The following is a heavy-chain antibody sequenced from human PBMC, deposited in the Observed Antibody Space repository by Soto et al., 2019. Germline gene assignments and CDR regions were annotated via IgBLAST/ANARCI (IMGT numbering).Heavy chain of an antibody. J-gene: IGHJ3*02. CDR1: GGSFSGYY. D-gene: IGHD2-15*01. Sequence: SETLSLTCAVYGGSFSGYYWSWIRQPPGKGLEWIGEINHSGSTNYNPSLKSRVTISVDTSKNQFSLKLSSVTAADTAVYYCARAGYRSGGSCYFFDIWGQGTMVTVSS. CDR3: ARAGYRSGGSCYFFDI. V-gene: IGHV4-34*01. CDR2: INHSGST.